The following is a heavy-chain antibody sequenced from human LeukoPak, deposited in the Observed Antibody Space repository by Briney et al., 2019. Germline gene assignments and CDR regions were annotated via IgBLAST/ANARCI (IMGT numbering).Heavy chain of an antibody. CDR2: IKQDGSEK. CDR3: AKFRADSSGWPFDY. Sequence: PGGSLRLSCAASTFTFSNYWMSWVRQAPGKGLEWVANIKQDGSEKYYVDSVKGRFTISRDNAKTSLYLQMNSLRAEDTAIYYCAKFRADSSGWPFDYWGQGTLVTVSS. V-gene: IGHV3-7*03. D-gene: IGHD6-19*01. J-gene: IGHJ4*02. CDR1: TFTFSNYW.